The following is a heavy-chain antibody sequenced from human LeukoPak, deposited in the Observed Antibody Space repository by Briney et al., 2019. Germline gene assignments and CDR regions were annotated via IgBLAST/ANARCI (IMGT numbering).Heavy chain of an antibody. J-gene: IGHJ4*02. CDR2: IIPILGIA. V-gene: IGHV1-69*04. Sequence: GASVKVSCKASGGTFSSYAISWVRQAPGQGLEWMGRIIPILGIANYAQKFQGRVTITADKSTSTAYMELSSLRSEDTAVYYCARDSSNKPFDYWGQGTLVTVSS. CDR1: GGTFSSYA. CDR3: ARDSSNKPFDY. D-gene: IGHD6-13*01.